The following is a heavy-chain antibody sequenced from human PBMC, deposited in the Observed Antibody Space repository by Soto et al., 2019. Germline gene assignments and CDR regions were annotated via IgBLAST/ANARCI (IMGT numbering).Heavy chain of an antibody. V-gene: IGHV1-69*02. CDR1: GGTFSSYT. CDR2: IIPILGIA. CDR3: ARHPGYCSGGSCNGQYTLDV. D-gene: IGHD2-15*01. Sequence: SVKVSCKASGGTFSSYTISWVRQAPGQGLEWMGRIIPILGIANYAQKFQGRVTITADKSTSTAYMELSSLRSEDTAVYFCARHPGYCSGGSCNGQYTLDVWGQGTTVTVSS. J-gene: IGHJ6*02.